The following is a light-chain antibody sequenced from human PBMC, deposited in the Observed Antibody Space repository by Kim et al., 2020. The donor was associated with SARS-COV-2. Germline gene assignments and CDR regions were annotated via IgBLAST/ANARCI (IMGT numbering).Light chain of an antibody. Sequence: PGPTARVSGGGDSIGSKSGHWYQQKAGQAPVLVIYYDSDRPSGIPERFTGSNSGNTATLTISRVEAGDEADYYCQVWDSSSDHRVVFGGGTQLTVL. V-gene: IGLV3-21*04. CDR2: YDS. CDR3: QVWDSSSDHRVV. CDR1: SIGSKS. J-gene: IGLJ2*01.